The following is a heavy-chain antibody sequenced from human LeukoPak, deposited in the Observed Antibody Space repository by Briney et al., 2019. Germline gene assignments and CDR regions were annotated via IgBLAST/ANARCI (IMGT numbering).Heavy chain of an antibody. D-gene: IGHD3-10*01. CDR1: GFTFDDYA. CDR3: AKDMVRGVMVSNWFDP. V-gene: IGHV3-9*01. Sequence: GGSLRLSCAASGFTFDDYAMHWVRQAPGKGLEWVSGISWNSGSIGYADSVKGRFTISRDNAKNSLYLQMNSLRAEDTALYYCAKDMVRGVMVSNWFDPWGQGTLVTVSS. J-gene: IGHJ5*02. CDR2: ISWNSGSI.